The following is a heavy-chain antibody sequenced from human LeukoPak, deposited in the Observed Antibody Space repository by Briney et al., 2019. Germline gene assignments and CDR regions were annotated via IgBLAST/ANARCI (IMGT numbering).Heavy chain of an antibody. CDR1: GGSISTYY. CDR3: ARGAGSYFTPYYFDS. J-gene: IGHJ4*02. V-gene: IGHV4-59*01. D-gene: IGHD1-26*01. Sequence: SETLSLTCSVSGGSISTYYWNWIRQPPGKGLEWIGYIYFSGSINYNRSLKSRVTISVDTSKNQFSLRLNSVTAADTAVYYCARGAGSYFTPYYFDSWGEGTLVTVSS. CDR2: IYFSGSI.